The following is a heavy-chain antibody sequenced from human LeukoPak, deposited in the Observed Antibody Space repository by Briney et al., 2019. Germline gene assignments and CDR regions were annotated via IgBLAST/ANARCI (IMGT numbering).Heavy chain of an antibody. D-gene: IGHD3-22*01. CDR3: AKELMHYHDSSAYYGSDY. Sequence: GFLLLSCTASGFTFNDYAMHWVRQAPGKGLEWVAVISYDGNYKYYAASVKGRFTIFRDNSKNTLYLHMISLRTEDTGVYYCAKELMHYHDSSAYYGSDYWGRGTLVTVSS. V-gene: IGHV3-30*18. J-gene: IGHJ4*02. CDR1: GFTFNDYA. CDR2: ISYDGNYK.